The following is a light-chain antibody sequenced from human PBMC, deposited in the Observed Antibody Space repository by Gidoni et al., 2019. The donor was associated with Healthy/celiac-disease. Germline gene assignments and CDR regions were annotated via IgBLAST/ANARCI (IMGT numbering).Light chain of an antibody. V-gene: IGKV3-15*01. J-gene: IGKJ4*01. CDR3: QQYNNWPPVT. CDR2: GAS. Sequence: EIVMTQSPATLSVSPGERATLFCRASQSVSSNLAWHQQKPGQAPRLLIYGASTRATGIPARFSGSGSGTEFTLTISSLQSEDFAVYYCQQYNNWPPVTFGGGTKVEIK. CDR1: QSVSSN.